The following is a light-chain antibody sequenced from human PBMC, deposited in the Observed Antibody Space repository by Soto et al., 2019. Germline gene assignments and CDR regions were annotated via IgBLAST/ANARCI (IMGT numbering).Light chain of an antibody. V-gene: IGKV3-20*01. Sequence: EIVLTQSPGTLSFSPGERATLSCSASQSVSSSYLAWYQQKPGQAPRLLIYGASSRSTGIPDRFSGSGSGTDFTLTISRLETEDFAVYYCKQYGSSPPYTFGQGTKLEIK. CDR2: GAS. CDR1: QSVSSSY. CDR3: KQYGSSPPYT. J-gene: IGKJ2*01.